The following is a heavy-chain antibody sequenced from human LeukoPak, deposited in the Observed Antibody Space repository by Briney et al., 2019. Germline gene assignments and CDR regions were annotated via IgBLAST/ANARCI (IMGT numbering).Heavy chain of an antibody. J-gene: IGHJ5*02. CDR1: GVSISSSNSY. V-gene: IGHV4-39*01. D-gene: IGHD6-19*01. Sequence: SETLSLTCTVSGVSISSSNSYWGWIRQPPGKGLEWIGSIYYSGNTYYNASLKSQVSISIDTSKNQFSLKLSSVTAADTAVYYCARGGSSGQWLVKSQYNWFDPWGQGTLVTVSS. CDR2: IYYSGNT. CDR3: ARGGSSGQWLVKSQYNWFDP.